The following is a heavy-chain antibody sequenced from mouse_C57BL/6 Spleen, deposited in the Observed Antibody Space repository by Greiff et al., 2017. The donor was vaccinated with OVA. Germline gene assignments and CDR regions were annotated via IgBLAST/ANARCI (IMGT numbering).Heavy chain of an antibody. CDR2: IYPRSGNT. Sequence: VKLMESGAELARPGASVKLSCKASGYTFTSYGISWVKQRTGQGLEWIGEIYPRSGNTYYNEKFKGKATLTADKSSSTAYMELRSLTSEDSAVYFCARRGNWVAWFAYWGQGTLVTVSA. D-gene: IGHD4-1*01. V-gene: IGHV1-81*01. CDR1: GYTFTSYG. J-gene: IGHJ3*01. CDR3: ARRGNWVAWFAY.